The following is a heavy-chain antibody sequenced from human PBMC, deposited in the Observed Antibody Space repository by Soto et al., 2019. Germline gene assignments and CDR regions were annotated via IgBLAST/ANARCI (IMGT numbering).Heavy chain of an antibody. CDR2: IYNSGNT. CDR1: GGSISDGAYY. V-gene: IGHV4-30-4*01. D-gene: IGHD2-21*01. J-gene: IGHJ4*02. CDR3: ASGLSGDKVDQ. Sequence: QVQLQESGPGLVKPSQTLSLTCTVSGGSISDGAYYWSWIRQPPGKGLEWIGHIYNSGNTYNNPSLRSRLTISLDTSKSQFSRSLNSVTAADTAGYYCASGLSGDKVDQWGQGTLVTVSS.